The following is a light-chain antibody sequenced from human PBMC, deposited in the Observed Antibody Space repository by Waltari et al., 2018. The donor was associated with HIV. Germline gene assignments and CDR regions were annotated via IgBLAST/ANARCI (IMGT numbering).Light chain of an antibody. J-gene: IGKJ4*01. Sequence: EIVMTQSPATLSVSPGERATLSCRASQSVSSNLAWYQQKPGQAPRLLIYGASTRTTGIAPRFSGSGSETEFTLTINSLQSEDFAVYYCQQYYTLPPTFGGGTKVEIK. V-gene: IGKV3-15*01. CDR3: QQYYTLPPT. CDR1: QSVSSN. CDR2: GAS.